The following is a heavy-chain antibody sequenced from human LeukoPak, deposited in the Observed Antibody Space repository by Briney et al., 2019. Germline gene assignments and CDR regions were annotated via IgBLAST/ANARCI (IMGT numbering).Heavy chain of an antibody. D-gene: IGHD2-2*01. CDR1: GFTFSSYA. CDR3: ARGNSGHCTGATCYALDY. V-gene: IGHV3-23*01. J-gene: IGHJ4*02. Sequence: GGSLRLTCAASGFTFSSYAMSFLRRAPGKGLEWVSAISDDFGTYHADSVKGRFTISRDNSRNTLYLQMTSLRAEDTAVYYCARGNSGHCTGATCYALDYWGQGTLVTVSS. CDR2: ISDDFGT.